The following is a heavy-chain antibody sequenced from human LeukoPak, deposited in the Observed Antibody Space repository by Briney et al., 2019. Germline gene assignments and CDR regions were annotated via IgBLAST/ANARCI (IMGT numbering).Heavy chain of an antibody. D-gene: IGHD2-15*01. V-gene: IGHV3-30*18. CDR1: GFNFRNYG. J-gene: IGHJ4*02. CDR2: ISYDGNNK. Sequence: GGSLRLSCAASGFNFRNYGMHWVRQAPGKGLEWVAVISYDGNNKYYADSVKGRFTVSRDKNTLYLQLNSLRPEDTAVYYCAKDRGGPGAYYFDYWGQGTLVTVSS. CDR3: AKDRGGPGAYYFDY.